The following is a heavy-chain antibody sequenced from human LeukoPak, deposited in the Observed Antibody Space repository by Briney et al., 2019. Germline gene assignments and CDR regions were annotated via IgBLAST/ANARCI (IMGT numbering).Heavy chain of an antibody. V-gene: IGHV4-4*07. D-gene: IGHD6-6*01. Sequence: SETLSLTCTVSGGSISSFYWTWIRQPAGKGLEWIGRIYPTGSTNYNPSLKSRVTMSVDTSKNQFSLKLSSVTAADTAVYYCARDSLVRPTRDYYYYGMDVWGQGTTVTVSS. CDR1: GGSISSFY. CDR3: ARDSLVRPTRDYYYYGMDV. J-gene: IGHJ6*02. CDR2: IYPTGST.